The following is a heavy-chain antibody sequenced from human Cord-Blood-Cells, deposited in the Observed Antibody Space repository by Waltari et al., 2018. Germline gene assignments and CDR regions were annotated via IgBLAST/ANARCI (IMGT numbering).Heavy chain of an antibody. Sequence: QVQLQQWGAGLLKPSETLSLTCAVYGGSFSGYYWSWIRQPPGKGLEWMGGINHSGSTNYNPSLKSRVTISVDTSKNQFSLKLSSVTAADTAVYYCARGGGYCSSTSCYPYEDYYYYMDVWGKGTTVTVSS. D-gene: IGHD2-2*01. J-gene: IGHJ6*03. CDR3: ARGGGYCSSTSCYPYEDYYYYMDV. V-gene: IGHV4-34*01. CDR2: INHSGST. CDR1: GGSFSGYY.